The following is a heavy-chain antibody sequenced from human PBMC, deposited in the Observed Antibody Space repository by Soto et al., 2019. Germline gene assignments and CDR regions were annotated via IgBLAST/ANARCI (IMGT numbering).Heavy chain of an antibody. Sequence: GASVKVSCKASCYTFTSYGISWVRQAPGQRLEWMGWISAYNSNTNYAQKLQGRVTMTTDTSTSTAYMELRSLRSDDTAVYYCARDHPDPTDIVVVVAATSFDYWGQGTLVTVSS. D-gene: IGHD2-15*01. CDR2: ISAYNSNT. CDR1: CYTFTSYG. CDR3: ARDHPDPTDIVVVVAATSFDY. V-gene: IGHV1-18*01. J-gene: IGHJ4*02.